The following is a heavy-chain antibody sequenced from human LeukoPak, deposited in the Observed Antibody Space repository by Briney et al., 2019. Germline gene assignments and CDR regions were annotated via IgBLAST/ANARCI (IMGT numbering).Heavy chain of an antibody. V-gene: IGHV3-23*01. D-gene: IGHD2-21*02. CDR1: GFTFSSYG. Sequence: PGGSLRLSCAASGFTFSSYGMSLVRQAPGKGVEWVSTHCGSGGSTYYANSVKGRFAISRDNSKNTLYLQMNSLRAEDTAVYYCAKARSAYCGGDCYDDYWGQGTLVTVSS. J-gene: IGHJ4*02. CDR2: HCGSGGST. CDR3: AKARSAYCGGDCYDDY.